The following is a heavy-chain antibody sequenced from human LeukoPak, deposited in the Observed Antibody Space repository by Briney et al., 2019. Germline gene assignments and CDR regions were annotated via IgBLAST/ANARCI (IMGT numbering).Heavy chain of an antibody. D-gene: IGHD3-3*01. Sequence: GSLRLSCAASGFTFSSYGMHWVRQAPGKGLEWVAFIRYDGSNKYYADSVKGRFTISRDNSKNTLYLQMNSLRAEDTAVYYCAKGPHLSNYDFWSGLGAFDIWGQGTMVTVSS. CDR3: AKGPHLSNYDFWSGLGAFDI. CDR1: GFTFSSYG. J-gene: IGHJ3*02. V-gene: IGHV3-30*02. CDR2: IRYDGSNK.